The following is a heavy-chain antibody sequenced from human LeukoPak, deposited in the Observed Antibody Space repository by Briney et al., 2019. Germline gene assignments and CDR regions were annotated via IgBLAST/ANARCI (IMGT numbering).Heavy chain of an antibody. CDR2: IYYSGST. J-gene: IGHJ4*02. CDR1: GGSISSYY. Sequence: PSETLSLTCTVSGGSISSYYWGWIRQPPGKGLEWIGSIYYSGSTYYNPSLKSRVTISVDTSKNQFSLKLSSVTAADTAVYYCASEIVVVTAIDSQRFDYWGQGTLVTVSS. V-gene: IGHV4-39*01. D-gene: IGHD2-21*02. CDR3: ASEIVVVTAIDSQRFDY.